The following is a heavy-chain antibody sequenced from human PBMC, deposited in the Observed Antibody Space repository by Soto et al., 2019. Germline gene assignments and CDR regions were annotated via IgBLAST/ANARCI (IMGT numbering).Heavy chain of an antibody. CDR3: ARHFDVDPSLDQYYFER. CDR2: IYASGRT. V-gene: IGHV4-4*07. CDR1: GVSITPYF. J-gene: IGHJ2*01. D-gene: IGHD3-9*01. Sequence: QVQLQESGPGLVKPSETLSLTCTVSGVSITPYFWSWIRQPAGKAPEWVGHIYASGRTTYNPSLKSRVTEFVSQTQVSLRLTSVTAAYTAVYYCARHFDVDPSLDQYYFERWGRGALVTVSS.